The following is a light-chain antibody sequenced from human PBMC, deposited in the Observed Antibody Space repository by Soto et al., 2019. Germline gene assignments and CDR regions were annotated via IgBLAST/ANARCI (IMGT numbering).Light chain of an antibody. CDR2: DNN. CDR1: SSNIENNY. Sequence: QSVLTQPPSVSAAPGQKVTISCSGSSSNIENNYVSWYQQFPGTAPKLLIYDNNKRPSGIPDRFSGSKSGTSATLGITGLXTGDEAAYYCVTWDSSLTAWVFGGGTQLTVL. J-gene: IGLJ3*02. V-gene: IGLV1-51*01. CDR3: VTWDSSLTAWV.